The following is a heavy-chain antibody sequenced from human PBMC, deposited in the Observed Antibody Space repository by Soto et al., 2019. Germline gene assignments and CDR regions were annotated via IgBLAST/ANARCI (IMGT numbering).Heavy chain of an antibody. V-gene: IGHV4-4*07. Sequence: QVQLQESGPGLLKPSETLSLTCTVSNASLSSFYWSWVRQPAGKGLEWIGRIHSSGIINYHPSLTGRVIMSVVTSKNQFFLRLSAVTAADTGVYYWSRGHSARSGYYVVAWGQGIQVSVSS. CDR3: SRGHSARSGYYVVA. J-gene: IGHJ5*02. CDR2: IHSSGII. CDR1: NASLSSFY. D-gene: IGHD3-22*01.